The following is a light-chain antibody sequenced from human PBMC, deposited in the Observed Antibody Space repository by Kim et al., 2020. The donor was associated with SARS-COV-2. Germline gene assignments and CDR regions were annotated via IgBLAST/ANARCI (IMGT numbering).Light chain of an antibody. V-gene: IGLV3-19*01. Sequence: SSELTQDPAVSVALGQTVRITCQGDSLRSYYATWYQQKPRQAPVLVIYGRNSRPSGVPDRFSGSTSGNTASLTISGAQAEDEADFYCQSRDSGGNVVFGGGTKLNVL. J-gene: IGLJ2*01. CDR1: SLRSYY. CDR3: QSRDSGGNVV. CDR2: GRN.